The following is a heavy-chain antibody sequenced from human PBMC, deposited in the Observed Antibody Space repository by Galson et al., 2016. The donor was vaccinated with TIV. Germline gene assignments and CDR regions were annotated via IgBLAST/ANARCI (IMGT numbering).Heavy chain of an antibody. CDR2: ISGSGGST. D-gene: IGHD5-12*01. V-gene: IGHV3-23*01. Sequence: SLRLSCAASGLTFSSYAMSWVRQAPGKGLEWVSAISGSGGSTYYADPEKGRFTLSRDNSKNTLYLQMSSLRADDTAIYYCAKETSSGFSGYGYIDFWGQGTLVTVSS. CDR1: GLTFSSYA. J-gene: IGHJ4*02. CDR3: AKETSSGFSGYGYIDF.